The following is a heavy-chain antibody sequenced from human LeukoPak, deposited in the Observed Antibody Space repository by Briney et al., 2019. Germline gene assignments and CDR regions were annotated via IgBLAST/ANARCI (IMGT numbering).Heavy chain of an antibody. D-gene: IGHD3-22*01. CDR2: INDSGST. J-gene: IGHJ4*02. V-gene: IGHV4-34*01. Sequence: SETLSLTCVVYGGSFSGYYWSWIRQPSGKGLEWIGEINDSGSTNYIPSLKSRVTISVDTSKNQFSLRLRSVTAADTAVYYCARGEVYYFDSSGFHQPPYWGQGTLVIVSS. CDR1: GGSFSGYY. CDR3: ARGEVYYFDSSGFHQPPY.